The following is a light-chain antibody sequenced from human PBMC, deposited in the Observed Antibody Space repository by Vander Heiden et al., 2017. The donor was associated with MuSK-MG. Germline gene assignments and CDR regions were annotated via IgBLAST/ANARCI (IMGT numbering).Light chain of an antibody. Sequence: EIVLTPSPGTLSLSPVERATLSCRASQSVSSSYLAWYQQKPGQAPRLLIYGASSRATGIPDRFSGSGSGTDFTLTISRLEPEDFAVYYCQQYGSSPFTFGPGTKVEIK. CDR3: QQYGSSPFT. J-gene: IGKJ3*01. V-gene: IGKV3-20*01. CDR2: GAS. CDR1: QSVSSSY.